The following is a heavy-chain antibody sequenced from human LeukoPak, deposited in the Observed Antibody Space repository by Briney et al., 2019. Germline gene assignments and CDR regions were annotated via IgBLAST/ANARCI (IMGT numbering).Heavy chain of an antibody. D-gene: IGHD3-16*02. V-gene: IGHV3-21*01. Sequence: GGSLRLSCAASGFTFSSYNMNWVRQAPGKGLEWVSSISSSSSYIYYADSVKSRFTISRDNAKNSLYLQMNSLRAEDTAVYYCARGTRLGELSLVTYWGQGTLVTVSS. J-gene: IGHJ4*02. CDR2: ISSSSSYI. CDR1: GFTFSSYN. CDR3: ARGTRLGELSLVTY.